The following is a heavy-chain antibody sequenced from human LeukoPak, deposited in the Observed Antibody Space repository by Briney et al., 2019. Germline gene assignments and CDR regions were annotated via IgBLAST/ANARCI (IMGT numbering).Heavy chain of an antibody. CDR2: IYPGDSDG. CDR3: ARTAGGYNFWSGSDY. CDR1: GYSFTNYW. V-gene: IGHV5-51*01. J-gene: IGHJ4*02. D-gene: IGHD3-3*01. Sequence: GESLKISCKVSGYSFTNYWIGWVRQMPGKGLEWVAIIYPGDSDGRYSPSFQGQVTISVDKSISTVYLQWSSLKASDTAMYYCARTAGGYNFWSGSDYWGQGTLVTVSS.